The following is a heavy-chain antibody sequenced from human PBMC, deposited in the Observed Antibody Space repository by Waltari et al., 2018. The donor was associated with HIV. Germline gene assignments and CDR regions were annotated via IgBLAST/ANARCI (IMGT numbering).Heavy chain of an antibody. Sequence: QVQLVQSGAEVQKPGASVKVSCKASGYTFTSHGISWVRQAPGQGLEWMGWISAYNGKTNDAQKFQGRVTMTTDTSTNTAYMELRSLRYDDTAVYYCARDLSPHYGISDFWGQGTLVTVFS. CDR1: GYTFTSHG. D-gene: IGHD4-17*01. J-gene: IGHJ4*02. CDR2: ISAYNGKT. CDR3: ARDLSPHYGISDF. V-gene: IGHV1-18*04.